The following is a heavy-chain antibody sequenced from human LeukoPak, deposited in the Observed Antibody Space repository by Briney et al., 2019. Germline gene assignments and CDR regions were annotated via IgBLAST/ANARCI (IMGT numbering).Heavy chain of an antibody. V-gene: IGHV3-23*01. CDR2: ISGIGGTT. CDR3: AKAPIIRGSYYGDY. J-gene: IGHJ4*02. CDR1: GFTFSNYA. D-gene: IGHD1-26*01. Sequence: GGSLRLSCTAAGFTFSNYAMSWVRQTPGKGLECVSAISGIGGTTYYADSVKGRFTLSRDNSKNTLYLQMDSLRAEDTAVYYCAKAPIIRGSYYGDYWGQGTLVSVSS.